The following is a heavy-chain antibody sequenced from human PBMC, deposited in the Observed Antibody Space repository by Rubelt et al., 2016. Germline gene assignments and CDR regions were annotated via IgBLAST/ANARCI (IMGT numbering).Heavy chain of an antibody. Sequence: QVQLVQSGAEVKKPGSSVKVSCKASGGPFSSYAISWVRQAPGQGLEWMGWISAYNGNTNYAQKLQGRGTRTTDTSSGTAYMERRSLRSDDTAVYYGAGAGQLGIFGGFDPWGQGTLVTVSS. CDR3: AGAGQLGIFGGFDP. D-gene: IGHD7-27*01. CDR1: GGPFSSYA. J-gene: IGHJ5*02. V-gene: IGHV1-18*01. CDR2: ISAYNGNT.